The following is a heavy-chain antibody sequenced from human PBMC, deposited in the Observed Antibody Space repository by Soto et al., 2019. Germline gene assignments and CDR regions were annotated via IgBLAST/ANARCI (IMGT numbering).Heavy chain of an antibody. CDR1: GGTFSSYA. Sequence: QVQLVQSGAEVKKPGSSVKVSCKASGGTFSSYAISWVRQAPGQGLEWMGGIIPIFGTANYAQKFQGRVTITADESTSTAYMELSSLRSEDTAVYYCAIDNEWGLIAVAGNWFDPWGQGTLVTVSS. CDR3: AIDNEWGLIAVAGNWFDP. V-gene: IGHV1-69*12. J-gene: IGHJ5*02. CDR2: IIPIFGTA. D-gene: IGHD6-19*01.